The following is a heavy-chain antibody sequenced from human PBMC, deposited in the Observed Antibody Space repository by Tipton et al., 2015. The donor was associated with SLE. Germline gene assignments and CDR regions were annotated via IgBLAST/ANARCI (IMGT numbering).Heavy chain of an antibody. CDR3: AREFLNPVTTVHYYFDL. D-gene: IGHD4-11*01. J-gene: IGHJ2*01. CDR2: IYTNENT. V-gene: IGHV4-39*07. CDR1: GGSISRSNYY. Sequence: TLSLTCTVSGGSISRSNYYWDWIRQPPGKGLEWIGRIYTNENTNYNPSLKSRVTMSVDTSKNHFSLKLISVTAADTAVYYCAREFLNPVTTVHYYFDLWGRGTLVTVSS.